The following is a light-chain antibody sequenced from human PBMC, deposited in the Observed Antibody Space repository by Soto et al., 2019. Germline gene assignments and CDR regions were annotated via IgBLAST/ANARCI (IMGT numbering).Light chain of an antibody. V-gene: IGKV3-20*01. CDR2: AAS. CDR3: QQYGSSPLT. J-gene: IGKJ4*01. Sequence: IVLTQSPGTLSLSPGERATLSCRASQSVTSNYLAWYQQKPGQAPRLLIYAASSRATGIPDRFSGSGSGTDFTLTISRLEAEDSAVYYCQQYGSSPLTFGGGTKVDIK. CDR1: QSVTSNY.